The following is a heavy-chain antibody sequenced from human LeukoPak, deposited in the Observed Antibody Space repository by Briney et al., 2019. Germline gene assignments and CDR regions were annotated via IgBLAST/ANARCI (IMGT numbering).Heavy chain of an antibody. V-gene: IGHV3-21*01. Sequence: PGGSLRLSCAASGFTFSSYWMSWVRQAPGKGLEWVSSISSSSSYIYYADSVKGRFTISRDNAKNSLYLQMNSLRAEDTAVYYCARDLTTVPYYFDYWGQGTLVTVSS. D-gene: IGHD4-17*01. CDR3: ARDLTTVPYYFDY. CDR2: ISSSSSYI. CDR1: GFTFSSYW. J-gene: IGHJ4*02.